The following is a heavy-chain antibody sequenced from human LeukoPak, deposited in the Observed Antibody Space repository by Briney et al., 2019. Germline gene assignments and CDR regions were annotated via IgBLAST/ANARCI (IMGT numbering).Heavy chain of an antibody. Sequence: SETLSLTCTVSGGSISSGGYYWSWIRQHPGKGLEWIGYIYYSGSTYYNPSLKSRVTISIDTSKNQFSLKLNSVTAADTAVYYCARSEDGYNLDYWGQGTLVIVSS. CDR2: IYYSGST. D-gene: IGHD5-24*01. CDR1: GGSISSGGYY. J-gene: IGHJ4*02. CDR3: ARSEDGYNLDY. V-gene: IGHV4-61*08.